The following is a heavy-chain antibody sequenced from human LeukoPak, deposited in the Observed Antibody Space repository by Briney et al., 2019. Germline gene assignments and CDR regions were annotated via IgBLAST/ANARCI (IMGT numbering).Heavy chain of an antibody. D-gene: IGHD6-19*01. CDR3: AREWAGPSFDY. CDR2: IKQDGSEK. Sequence: GGSLRLSCAASGFTFSSYWMSWVRQAPGKGLEWVANIKQDGSEKSYVDSVKGRFTISRDNTKNSLYLQMNSLRAEDTAVYFCAREWAGPSFDYWGQGTLVTVSA. CDR1: GFTFSSYW. V-gene: IGHV3-7*01. J-gene: IGHJ4*02.